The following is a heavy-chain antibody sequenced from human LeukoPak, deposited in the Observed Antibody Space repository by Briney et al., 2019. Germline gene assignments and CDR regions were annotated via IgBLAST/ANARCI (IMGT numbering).Heavy chain of an antibody. V-gene: IGHV3-30*04. J-gene: IGHJ6*02. CDR2: ISYDGSNK. CDR1: GFTFSSYA. D-gene: IGHD6-13*01. CDR3: ARDRGAGTYYYYGMDV. Sequence: GGSLRLSCAASGFTFSSYAMHWVRQAPGKGLEWVAVISYDGSNKYYADSVKGRFTISRDNSKNTPYLQMNSLRAEDTAVYYCARDRGAGTYYYYGMDVWGQGTTVTVSS.